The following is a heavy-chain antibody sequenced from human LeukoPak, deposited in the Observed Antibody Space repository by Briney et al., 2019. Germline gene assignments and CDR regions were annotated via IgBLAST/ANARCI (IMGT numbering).Heavy chain of an antibody. V-gene: IGHV4-30-4*08. J-gene: IGHJ3*02. CDR2: IYYSGST. CDR1: GGSISSGDYY. D-gene: IGHD2-2*01. Sequence: SETLSLTCTVSGGSISSGDYYWSWIRQPPGKGLEWIGYIYYSGSTYYNPSLKSRVTMSVDTSKNQFSLKLSSVTAADTAVYYCARGTSDAFDIWGQGTMVTVSS. CDR3: ARGTSDAFDI.